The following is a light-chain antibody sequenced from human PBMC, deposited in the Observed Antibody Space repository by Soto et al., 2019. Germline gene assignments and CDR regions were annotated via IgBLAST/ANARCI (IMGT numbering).Light chain of an antibody. CDR2: DVS. CDR1: SSDVGGYNY. CDR3: SSYTSSSSYV. J-gene: IGLJ1*01. Sequence: QSALTQPASVSGSPGQSITISCTGTSSDVGGYNYVSWYHQHPGKAPQLMIYDVSSRPAGGSNRFSGSKSGNTASLTISGLQAEDEADYYCSSYTSSSSYVFGTGTKLTVL. V-gene: IGLV2-14*03.